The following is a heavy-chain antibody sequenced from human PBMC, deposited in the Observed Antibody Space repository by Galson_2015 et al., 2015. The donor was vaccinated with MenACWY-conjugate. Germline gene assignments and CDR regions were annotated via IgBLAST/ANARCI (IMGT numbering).Heavy chain of an antibody. V-gene: IGHV6-1*01. CDR1: GDSVSSNNAA. CDR3: ARWGPSHTAYRPSTDQINDAFDV. CDR2: TYYRSKWYN. Sequence: CAISGDSVSSNNAAWTWIRQSPSRGLEWLGRTYYRSKWYNDYAFSLKSRITVNPDTSKNQFSLQLNSVTPEDTAVYYCARWGPSHTAYRPSTDQINDAFDV. D-gene: IGHD2-21*01. J-gene: IGHJ3*01.